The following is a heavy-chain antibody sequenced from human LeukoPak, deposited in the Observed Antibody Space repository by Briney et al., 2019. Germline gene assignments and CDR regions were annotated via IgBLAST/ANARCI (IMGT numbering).Heavy chain of an antibody. D-gene: IGHD3-10*01. CDR1: GFTFSSYG. J-gene: IGHJ4*02. Sequence: GGSLRLSCAASGFTFSSYGVNWVRQAPGKGLERGTFIQYDGSNKYYADSVKGRFTISRDNSKNTVYLQMNSLRTEDTAVYYCAKTMVRGVTRDAIDYWGQGTLVTVSS. CDR2: IQYDGSNK. CDR3: AKTMVRGVTRDAIDY. V-gene: IGHV3-30*02.